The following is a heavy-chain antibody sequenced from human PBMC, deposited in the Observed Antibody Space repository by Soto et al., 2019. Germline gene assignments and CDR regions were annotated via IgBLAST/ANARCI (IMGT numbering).Heavy chain of an antibody. Sequence: GGSLRLSCAASGFTFSDYGMNWVRQAPGKGLGWVSRINSDGSSTSYADSVKGRFTISRDNAKNTLYLQMNSLRAEDTAVYYCAIRASYYDSSGYFDYWGQGTLVTVSS. CDR3: AIRASYYDSSGYFDY. CDR1: GFTFSDYG. D-gene: IGHD3-22*01. V-gene: IGHV3-74*01. J-gene: IGHJ4*02. CDR2: INSDGSST.